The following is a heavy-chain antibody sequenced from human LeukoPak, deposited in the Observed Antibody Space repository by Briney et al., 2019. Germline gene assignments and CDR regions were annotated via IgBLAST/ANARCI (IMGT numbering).Heavy chain of an antibody. Sequence: SQTLSLTCALSGDSVSSNSAAWHWIRQPPSRGLEWLGRTYYRSKLYNDYAVSVKSRITINPDTSKNQFSLQLNSVTPEDTAVYYCATGKNWFDHWGQGTLVTVSS. CDR1: GDSVSSNSAA. V-gene: IGHV6-1*01. CDR2: TYYRSKLYN. CDR3: ATGKNWFDH. J-gene: IGHJ5*02.